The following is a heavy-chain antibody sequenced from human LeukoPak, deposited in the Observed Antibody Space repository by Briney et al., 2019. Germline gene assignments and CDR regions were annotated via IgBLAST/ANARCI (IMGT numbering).Heavy chain of an antibody. D-gene: IGHD2-2*01. CDR1: GYTFTSYG. CDR3: ARAGIVVLPAHPPDDY. V-gene: IGHV1-2*02. CDR2: INPNSGGT. J-gene: IGHJ4*02. Sequence: GASVKVSCKASGYTFTSYGISWVRQAPGQGLEWMGWINPNSGGTNYAQKFQGRVTMTRDTSISTAHMEMNRLRSDDTAVYYCARAGIVVLPAHPPDDYWGQGTLVTVSS.